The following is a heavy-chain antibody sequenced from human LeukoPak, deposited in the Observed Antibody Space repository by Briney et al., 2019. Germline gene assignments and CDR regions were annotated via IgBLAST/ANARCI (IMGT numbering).Heavy chain of an antibody. J-gene: IGHJ6*03. D-gene: IGHD6-6*01. V-gene: IGHV3-11*01. Sequence: GGSLRLSCAASGFTLNTNDMSWVRQAPGKGLEWIAYITSDESTKSYADSVKGRFTISRDNAKNSLYLQMNSLSAEDTALYFCARDVEYSNIYFYYYIDVWGKGTTVTVSS. CDR2: ITSDESTK. CDR3: ARDVEYSNIYFYYYIDV. CDR1: GFTLNTND.